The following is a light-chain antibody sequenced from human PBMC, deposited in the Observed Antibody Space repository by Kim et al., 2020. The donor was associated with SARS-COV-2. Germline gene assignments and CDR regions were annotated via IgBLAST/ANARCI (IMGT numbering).Light chain of an antibody. Sequence: PGQTFTSACTGSSSNIGAGYNVHWYQQLPGAAPKVLIYGNSIRPSGVPDRFSGSKSGTSASLAITGLQAEDEADYYCQSYDTTLTVFGTGTKVTVL. V-gene: IGLV1-40*01. CDR2: GNS. J-gene: IGLJ1*01. CDR3: QSYDTTLTV. CDR1: SSNIGAGYN.